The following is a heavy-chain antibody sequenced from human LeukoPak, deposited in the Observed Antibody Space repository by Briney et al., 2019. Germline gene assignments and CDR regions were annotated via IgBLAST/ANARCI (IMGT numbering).Heavy chain of an antibody. J-gene: IGHJ3*02. Sequence: PGGSLRLSCATSGFTFDDYGMSWVRQAPGKGLEWVSGINWNGGSTGYADSVKGRFTISRDNAKNSLYLQMNSLRAEDTALYYCARAITMIGVDAFDIWGQGTMVTVSS. CDR2: INWNGGST. D-gene: IGHD3-22*01. V-gene: IGHV3-20*04. CDR3: ARAITMIGVDAFDI. CDR1: GFTFDDYG.